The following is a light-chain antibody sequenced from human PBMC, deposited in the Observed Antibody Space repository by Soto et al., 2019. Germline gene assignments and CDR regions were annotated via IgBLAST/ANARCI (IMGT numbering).Light chain of an antibody. CDR1: QSVLYSAKNKNF. CDR2: WAS. CDR3: HQHYIHGST. J-gene: IGKJ3*01. Sequence: DIVMTQSPDSLAVSLGERATIHCKSSQSVLYSAKNKNFLTWYQQKPGQPPKLLIYWASTRGSGVPDRFTGSGSGTDLTLTIHILQAEDVELYYVHQHYIHGSTFGRGT. V-gene: IGKV4-1*01.